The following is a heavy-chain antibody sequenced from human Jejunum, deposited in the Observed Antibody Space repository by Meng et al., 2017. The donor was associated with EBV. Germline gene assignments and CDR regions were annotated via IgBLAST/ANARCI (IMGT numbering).Heavy chain of an antibody. Sequence: QITLKESGPTLVKPPQTLTLTCTFSGFSLSTIGVGVSWIRQPPGKALEWLALIYWDDDQRFSPSLRSRLTITKDTSKNQVVLTMTNMDPADTGTYFCAHFYDSSGYTDSWGQGTLVTVSS. CDR3: AHFYDSSGYTDS. CDR1: GFSLSTIGVG. J-gene: IGHJ5*01. V-gene: IGHV2-5*02. D-gene: IGHD3-22*01. CDR2: IYWDDDQ.